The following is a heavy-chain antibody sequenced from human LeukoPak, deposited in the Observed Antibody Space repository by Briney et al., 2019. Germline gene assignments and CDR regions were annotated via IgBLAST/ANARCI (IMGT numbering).Heavy chain of an antibody. Sequence: SETLSLTCTVSGGSISSGGYSWSWIRQHPGKGLERIGYIYYSGSTYYNPSLKSRVTISVDTSKNQFSLKLSSVTAADTAVYYCARERSPYYDFWSGYDNWFDPWGQGTLVTVSS. V-gene: IGHV4-31*03. CDR1: GGSISSGGYS. D-gene: IGHD3-3*01. J-gene: IGHJ5*02. CDR3: ARERSPYYDFWSGYDNWFDP. CDR2: IYYSGST.